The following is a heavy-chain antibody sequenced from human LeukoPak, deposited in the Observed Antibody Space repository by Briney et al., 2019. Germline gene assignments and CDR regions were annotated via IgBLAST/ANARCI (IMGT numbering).Heavy chain of an antibody. Sequence: GGSLRLSCAASGFTFSSYSMSWVRQAPGSGLEWVSAISGTGSGTCYADSVKGRFTISRDNSKNTLYLQMNSLRADDTAIYYCAKDLGGFGEPPLGYWGQGTLVTVSS. D-gene: IGHD3-10*01. V-gene: IGHV3-23*01. CDR2: ISGTGSGT. J-gene: IGHJ4*02. CDR1: GFTFSSYS. CDR3: AKDLGGFGEPPLGY.